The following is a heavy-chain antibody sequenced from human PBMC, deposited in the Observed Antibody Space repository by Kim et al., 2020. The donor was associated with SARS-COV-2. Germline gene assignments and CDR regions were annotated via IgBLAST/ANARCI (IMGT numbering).Heavy chain of an antibody. J-gene: IGHJ6*02. CDR2: ISYDGSNK. CDR3: AKDRGGDYGEYGMDV. V-gene: IGHV3-30*18. D-gene: IGHD4-17*01. Sequence: GGSLGLSCAASGFTFSSYGMHWVRQAPGKGLEWVAVISYDGSNKYYADSVKGRFTISRDNSKNTLYLQMNSLRAEDTAVYYCAKDRGGDYGEYGMDVWGQGTTVTVSS. CDR1: GFTFSSYG.